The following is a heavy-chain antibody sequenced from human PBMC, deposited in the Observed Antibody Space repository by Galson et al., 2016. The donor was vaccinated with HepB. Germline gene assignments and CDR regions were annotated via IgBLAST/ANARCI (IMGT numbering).Heavy chain of an antibody. CDR2: VDPGDSYG. CDR1: GYSFSSYW. CDR3: ARHRGGHGYNDFDY. D-gene: IGHD5-24*01. J-gene: IGHJ4*02. V-gene: IGHV5-10-1*01. Sequence: QSGAEVKEPGESLRISCKGSGYSFSSYWITWVRQRPGKGLEWIGRVDPGDSYGNYSPSFQGHVTISADKSISTASLQWTNLKALETAMYYCARHRGGHGYNDFDYWGQGTLVTVSS.